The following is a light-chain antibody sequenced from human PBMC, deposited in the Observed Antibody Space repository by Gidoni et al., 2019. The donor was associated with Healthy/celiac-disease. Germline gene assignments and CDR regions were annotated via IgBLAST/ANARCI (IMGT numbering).Light chain of an antibody. CDR1: QSISSW. J-gene: IGKJ1*01. CDR3: QQYNSYWT. Sequence: DIQMTQSPSTLSASVGDRVTITCRASQSISSWLAWYQQKPGKAPKLLIYKASSLERGVPSRFSGSGSGTEFTLTSSRLQADDFANYYCQQYNSYWTFGQGTKVEIK. CDR2: KAS. V-gene: IGKV1-5*03.